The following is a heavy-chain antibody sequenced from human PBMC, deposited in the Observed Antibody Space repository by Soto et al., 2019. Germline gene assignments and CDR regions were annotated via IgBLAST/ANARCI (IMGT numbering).Heavy chain of an antibody. Sequence: ASVKVSCKASGYTFTSYYMHWVRQAPGQGLEWMGIINPSGGSTSYAQKFQGRVTMTRDTSTSTVYMELSSLRSEDTAVYYCARDHGRTTVTTDFDYWGQGTLVTVSS. D-gene: IGHD4-17*01. V-gene: IGHV1-46*01. CDR3: ARDHGRTTVTTDFDY. CDR2: INPSGGST. CDR1: GYTFTSYY. J-gene: IGHJ4*02.